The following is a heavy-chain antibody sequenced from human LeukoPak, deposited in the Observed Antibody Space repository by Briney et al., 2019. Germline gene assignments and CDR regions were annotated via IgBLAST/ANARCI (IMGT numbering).Heavy chain of an antibody. CDR1: GYSISSGYY. Sequence: SETLSLTCAVSGYSISSGYYWGWIRPPPGKGQEWIGSIYHSGSTYYNPSLKSRVTISVDTSKNQFSLKLSSVTAADTAVYYCARQLGSGSYNWFDPWNRGTLVTVSS. D-gene: IGHD6-19*01. J-gene: IGHJ5*02. CDR3: ARQLGSGSYNWFDP. CDR2: IYHSGST. V-gene: IGHV4-38-2*01.